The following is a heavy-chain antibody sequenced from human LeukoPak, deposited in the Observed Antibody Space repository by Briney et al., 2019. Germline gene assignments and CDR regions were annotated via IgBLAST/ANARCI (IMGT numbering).Heavy chain of an antibody. J-gene: IGHJ4*02. CDR2: ISSSGSTI. V-gene: IGHV3-48*03. CDR1: GFTFSSYE. Sequence: GGSLRLSCAASGFTFSSYEMNWVRQATGKGLEWVSYISSSGSTIYYADSVKGRFTIFRDNAKNSLYLQMNSLRAEDTAVYYCARNMVRGVPTFDYWGQGTLVTVSS. D-gene: IGHD3-10*01. CDR3: ARNMVRGVPTFDY.